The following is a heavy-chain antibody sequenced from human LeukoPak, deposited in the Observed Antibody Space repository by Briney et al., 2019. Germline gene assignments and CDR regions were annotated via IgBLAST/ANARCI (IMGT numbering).Heavy chain of an antibody. Sequence: GGSLRLSCAASGFTFSTYRMNWVRQAPGKGLEWVSHISGGSTSIYYADSVKGRFTISRDNAKNSLFLQMNSLRDEDTAVYYCARGGAGSHYQGVWFIDFWGQGTLVTVSS. J-gene: IGHJ4*02. D-gene: IGHD3-10*01. CDR2: ISGGSTSI. CDR1: GFTFSTYR. V-gene: IGHV3-48*02. CDR3: ARGGAGSHYQGVWFIDF.